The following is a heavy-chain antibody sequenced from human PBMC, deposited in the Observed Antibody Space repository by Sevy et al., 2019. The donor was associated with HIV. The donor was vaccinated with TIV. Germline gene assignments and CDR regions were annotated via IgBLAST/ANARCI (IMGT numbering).Heavy chain of an antibody. Sequence: GGSLRLSCEAFGLSFSNYGMHWVRQAPGKGPEWVSSIRLDGNDKQYADSVKGRFTISRDNSKNTVYLQMDSLSAEDTAVYYCARDHGGVQDWYFDLWGRGTLVTVSS. CDR2: IRLDGNDK. CDR1: GLSFSNYG. CDR3: ARDHGGVQDWYFDL. V-gene: IGHV3-30*02. J-gene: IGHJ2*01. D-gene: IGHD2-8*02.